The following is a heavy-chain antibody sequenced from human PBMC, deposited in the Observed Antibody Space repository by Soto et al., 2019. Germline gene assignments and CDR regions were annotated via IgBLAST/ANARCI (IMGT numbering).Heavy chain of an antibody. Sequence: RWSLRLSCAASGFTFSSYAMHWSRQAPGKGLEWVAVISYDGSNKYYADSVKGRFTISRDNSKNTLYLQMNSLRAEDTAVYYCAREGVLRYFDGPGGAGNWFDPWGQGTLVTVSS. J-gene: IGHJ5*02. D-gene: IGHD3-9*01. V-gene: IGHV3-30-3*01. CDR2: ISYDGSNK. CDR1: GFTFSSYA. CDR3: AREGVLRYFDGPGGAGNWFDP.